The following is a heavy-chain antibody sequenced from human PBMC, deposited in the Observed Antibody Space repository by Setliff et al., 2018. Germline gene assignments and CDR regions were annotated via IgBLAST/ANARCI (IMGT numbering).Heavy chain of an antibody. Sequence: PSETLSLTCTVSGGSISSYYWSWIRQPPGKGLEWIGYTYYSGSTNYNPSLKSRVTISVDTSKNQFSLKLSSVTAADTAVYYCARLEAVRRFWSGYYYDYYYYYMDVWGKGTTVTVSS. J-gene: IGHJ6*03. CDR2: TYYSGST. CDR3: ARLEAVRRFWSGYYYDYYYYYMDV. CDR1: GGSISSYY. D-gene: IGHD3-3*01. V-gene: IGHV4-59*08.